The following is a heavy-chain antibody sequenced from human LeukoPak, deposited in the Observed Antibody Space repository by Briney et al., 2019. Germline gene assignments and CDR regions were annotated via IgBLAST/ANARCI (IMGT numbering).Heavy chain of an antibody. CDR3: ARETKAVGAFDI. D-gene: IGHD1-7*01. J-gene: IGHJ3*02. CDR1: GASFNSDDQY. CDR2: IYYSGST. V-gene: IGHV4-31*03. Sequence: SETLSLTCTVSGASFNSDDQYWNWIRQHPGKGLEWIGYIYYSGSTYYNPSLKSRVTISVDTSKNQFSLKLSSVTAADTAVYYCARETKAVGAFDIWGQGTMVTVSS.